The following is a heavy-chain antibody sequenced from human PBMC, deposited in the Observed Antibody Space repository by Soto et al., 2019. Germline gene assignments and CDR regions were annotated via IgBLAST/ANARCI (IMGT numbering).Heavy chain of an antibody. CDR2: ISSGRSYI. D-gene: IGHD3-22*01. CDR1: GFTFSSYS. J-gene: IGHJ6*02. V-gene: IGHV3-21*01. CDR3: ARDHYDSSGLYNNLFSYYGLDV. Sequence: EVQLVESGGGLVKAGGSLRLSCSASGFTFSSYSMNWVRQAPGKGLECVSSISSGRSYIYYADSVKGRFTISRDNAKNSPYVQMNCLRAEDTAVYYCARDHYDSSGLYNNLFSYYGLDVWGPSTRVPVS.